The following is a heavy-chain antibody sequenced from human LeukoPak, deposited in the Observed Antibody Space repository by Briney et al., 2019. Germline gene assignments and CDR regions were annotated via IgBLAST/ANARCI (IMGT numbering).Heavy chain of an antibody. CDR1: GASISGYY. CDR2: IYSSGST. CDR3: ARAHTSSWYMDY. D-gene: IGHD6-13*01. Sequence: SETLSLTCSVSGASISGYYWSWIRQPPGKGLEWIGYIYSSGSTTYNPSLKSRVTMSVDTSENHISLKVRSVTAADTALYYCARAHTSSWYMDYWGQGTPGTVSS. V-gene: IGHV4-59*01. J-gene: IGHJ4*02.